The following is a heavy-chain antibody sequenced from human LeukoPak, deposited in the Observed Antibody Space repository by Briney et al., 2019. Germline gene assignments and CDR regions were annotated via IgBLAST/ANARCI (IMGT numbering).Heavy chain of an antibody. CDR2: ISGDGGST. V-gene: IGHV3-43*02. J-gene: IGHJ4*02. CDR3: AKTHSSGWTEGFDY. Sequence: GGSLRLSCAASGFTFYDYAMHWVRQAPAKGLEWVSCISGDGGSTYYADSVKVRFTISRDNSKNSLYLQMNSLRTEDTALYYCAKTHSSGWTEGFDYWGQGTLVTVSS. CDR1: GFTFYDYA. D-gene: IGHD6-19*01.